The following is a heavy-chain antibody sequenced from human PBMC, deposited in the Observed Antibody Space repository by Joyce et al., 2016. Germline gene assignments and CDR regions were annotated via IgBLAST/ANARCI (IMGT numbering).Heavy chain of an antibody. CDR1: GFTFSSYA. CDR2: ISGSGGST. V-gene: IGHV3-23*01. Sequence: EVQLLESGGGLVQPGGSLRLSCAASGFTFSSYAMSWVRQAPGKGLEWVSAISGSGGSTDYADSVKGRFTLSRDNSKNTLYLKMNSLRAEDTAVYYCAKREAQVLGSPIIPSDEKFYYFDMDVWGQGTTVTVSS. J-gene: IGHJ6*02. D-gene: IGHD1-26*01. CDR3: AKREAQVLGSPIIPSDEKFYYFDMDV.